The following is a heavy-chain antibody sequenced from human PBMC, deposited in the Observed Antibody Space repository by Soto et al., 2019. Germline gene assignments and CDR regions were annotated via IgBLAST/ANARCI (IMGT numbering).Heavy chain of an antibody. J-gene: IGHJ3*02. CDR1: GGSFSGYY. Sequence: SETLSLTCAVYGGSFSGYYWSWIRQPPGKGLEWIGEINHSGSTNYNPSLKSRVTISVDTSKNQFSLKLSSVTAVDTAVYYCARVSKVWARRSYAVDIWGQGTMVTVSS. CDR2: INHSGST. CDR3: ARVSKVWARRSYAVDI. V-gene: IGHV4-34*01. D-gene: IGHD4-17*01.